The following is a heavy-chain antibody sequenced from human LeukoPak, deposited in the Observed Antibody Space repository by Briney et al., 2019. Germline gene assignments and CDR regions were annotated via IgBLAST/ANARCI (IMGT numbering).Heavy chain of an antibody. CDR3: ARGRWHPSVRVDH. Sequence: PSETLSLTCAVYGGSFSGYFWGWIRQPPGKGLEWIGEVNHSGRTDYNPSLKSRVTISVDTSKNQFSLKVNSVTAADTAVYYCARGRWHPSVRVDHWGQGTLVTVSS. V-gene: IGHV4-34*01. D-gene: IGHD6-13*01. CDR1: GGSFSGYF. J-gene: IGHJ4*02. CDR2: VNHSGRT.